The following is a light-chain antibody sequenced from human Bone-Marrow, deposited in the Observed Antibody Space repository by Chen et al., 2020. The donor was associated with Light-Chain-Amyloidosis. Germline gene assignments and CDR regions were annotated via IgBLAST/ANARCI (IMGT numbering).Light chain of an antibody. CDR2: EVI. CDR3: SSYAGSNNLV. V-gene: IGLV2-8*01. Sequence: QSALTQPPSASGSPGQSVPISCTGTSSDVGGYNYVSWYQHHPGKAPKLMIYEVIKRPSGVPDRFSGSKSGYTASLTVSGLQAEDEAHYYCSSYAGSNNLVFGGGTKLTVL. CDR1: SSDVGGYNY. J-gene: IGLJ2*01.